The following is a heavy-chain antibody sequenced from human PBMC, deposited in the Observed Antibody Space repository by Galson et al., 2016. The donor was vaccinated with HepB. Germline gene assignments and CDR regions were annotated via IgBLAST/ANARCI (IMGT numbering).Heavy chain of an antibody. CDR1: GYTFTGFY. J-gene: IGHJ4*02. V-gene: IGHV1-2*02. CDR3: ARGGSSSCDY. CDR2: INPNSGGT. Sequence: SVKVSCKASGYTFTGFYMHWVRQAPGQGLEWMGWINPNSGGTNYAQKFLGRVTMTRDTSISTVYMEVGSLRSDDTAMYYCARGGSSSCDYWGQGTQVTVSS. D-gene: IGHD6-6*01.